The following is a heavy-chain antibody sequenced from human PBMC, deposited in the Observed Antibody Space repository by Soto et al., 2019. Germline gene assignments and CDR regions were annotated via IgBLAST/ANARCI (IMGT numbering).Heavy chain of an antibody. Sequence: GGSLRLSCAASGFTVSSNYMSWVRQAPGKGLEWVSVIYSGGSTYYADSVKGRFTISRHNSKNTLYLQMNSLRAEDTAVYYCAMGEYEYSGYDGAFDYWGQGTLVTVSS. CDR1: GFTVSSNY. CDR2: IYSGGST. J-gene: IGHJ4*02. CDR3: AMGEYEYSGYDGAFDY. D-gene: IGHD5-12*01. V-gene: IGHV3-53*04.